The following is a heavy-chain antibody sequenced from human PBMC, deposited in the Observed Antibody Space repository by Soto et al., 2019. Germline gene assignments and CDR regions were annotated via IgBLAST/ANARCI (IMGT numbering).Heavy chain of an antibody. CDR3: ARTPGSSYTDY. Sequence: SETLSLTCTVSGGSISSYYWNWIRQPPGKGLEWIGYMYYSGSTNYNPSLKSRVTISVDTSKNQFSLKLSSVTAADTAVYFCARTPGSSYTDYCGQGTLVTVS. V-gene: IGHV4-59*01. D-gene: IGHD2-2*02. CDR1: GGSISSYY. CDR2: MYYSGST. J-gene: IGHJ4*02.